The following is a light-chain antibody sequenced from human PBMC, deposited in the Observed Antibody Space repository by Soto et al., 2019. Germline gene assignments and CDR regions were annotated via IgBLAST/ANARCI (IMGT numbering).Light chain of an antibody. V-gene: IGKV3-15*01. Sequence: ETMLTQSPASLSLSPGERATLSCRASQSVDGYLAWYQQKPGQPPTLVIYGASTRATGVPASFRGSGSGTEFTLTINGLQSEDFALYWCQQYDNWPPTFGGGTKVDIK. J-gene: IGKJ4*01. CDR1: QSVDGY. CDR3: QQYDNWPPT. CDR2: GAS.